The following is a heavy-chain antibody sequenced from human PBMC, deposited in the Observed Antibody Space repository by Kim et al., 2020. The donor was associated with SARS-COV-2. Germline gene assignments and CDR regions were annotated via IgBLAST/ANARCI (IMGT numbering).Heavy chain of an antibody. CDR3: AKDRGARGYSGYPNDY. CDR2: IWYDGSNK. D-gene: IGHD5-12*01. CDR1: GFTFSSYG. J-gene: IGHJ4*02. Sequence: GGSLRLSCAASGFTFSSYGMHWVRQAPGKGLEWVAVIWYDGSNKYYADSVKGRFTISRDNSENTLYLQMNSLRAEDTAVYYCAKDRGARGYSGYPNDYWGQGTLVTVSS. V-gene: IGHV3-33*06.